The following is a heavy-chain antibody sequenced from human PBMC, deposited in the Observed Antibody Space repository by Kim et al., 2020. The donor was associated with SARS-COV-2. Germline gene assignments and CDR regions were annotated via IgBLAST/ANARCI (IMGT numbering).Heavy chain of an antibody. V-gene: IGHV4-59*13. CDR3: ARGGTNHRAHV. Sequence: SETLSLTCTVSGGSISNYYWNWIRHPPRKELGWMGYIFYSGTTNYNPSLKSRVTISLDTSKNQYSLTLNSVTATDTAAYFCARGGTNHRAHVWGQGT. CDR2: IFYSGTT. J-gene: IGHJ4*02. CDR1: GGSISNYY.